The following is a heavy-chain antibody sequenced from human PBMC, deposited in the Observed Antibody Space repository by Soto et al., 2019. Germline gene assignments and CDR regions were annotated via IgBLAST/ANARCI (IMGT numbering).Heavy chain of an antibody. CDR2: IYYSGST. J-gene: IGHJ2*01. CDR3: ASGYVGVTTADNWYFDL. D-gene: IGHD2-15*01. V-gene: IGHV4-39*01. CDR1: GGSISSSSYY. Sequence: PSETLSLTCTVSGGSISSSSYYWGWIRQPPGKGLEWIGSIYYSGSTYYNPSLKSRVTISVDTSKNQFSLKLSSVTAADTAVYCCASGYVGVTTADNWYFDLWGRGSLVTVSS.